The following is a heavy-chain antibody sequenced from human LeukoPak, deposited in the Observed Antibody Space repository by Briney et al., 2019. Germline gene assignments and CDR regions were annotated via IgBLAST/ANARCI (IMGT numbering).Heavy chain of an antibody. D-gene: IGHD6-13*01. Sequence: GASVKVSCKXSGYTFTGNSIHWVRQAPGQGLEWMGRINPNSDNTYYAEKFQGRVTMTTDTSISTAYMDLSRLTSDDTAVYYCARDSSNWSAFDSWGQGTLVAVSS. V-gene: IGHV1-2*06. CDR3: ARDSSNWSAFDS. CDR2: INPNSDNT. CDR1: GYTFTGNS. J-gene: IGHJ4*02.